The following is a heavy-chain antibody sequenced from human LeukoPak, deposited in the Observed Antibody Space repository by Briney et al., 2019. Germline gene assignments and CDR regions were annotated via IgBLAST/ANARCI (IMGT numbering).Heavy chain of an antibody. CDR3: TTGNP. Sequence: RGSLRLSCLTSGFTFVNASMSWVRQAPGKGLEWVGLMKSKPEGGTTFYAAPVKDRFSISRDDSRNTLYLQMNSLTIGDTGVYYCTTGNPWGQGTLVTVSS. V-gene: IGHV3-15*01. CDR2: MKSKPEGGTT. J-gene: IGHJ5*02. CDR1: GFTFVNAS.